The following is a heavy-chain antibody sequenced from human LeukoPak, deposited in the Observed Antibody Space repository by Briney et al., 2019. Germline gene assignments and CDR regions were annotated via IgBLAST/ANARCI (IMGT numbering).Heavy chain of an antibody. CDR1: GGSFTGYY. V-gene: IGHV3-53*04. J-gene: IGHJ4*02. D-gene: IGHD3-10*01. CDR2: IYSGGST. Sequence: PSETLSLTCAVYGGSFTGYYWSWVRQAPGKGLEWVSVIYSGGSTYYADSVKGRFTISRHNSKNTLYLQMNSLRAEDTAVYYCARSRYGSGSLYFDYWGQGTLVTVSS. CDR3: ARSRYGSGSLYFDY.